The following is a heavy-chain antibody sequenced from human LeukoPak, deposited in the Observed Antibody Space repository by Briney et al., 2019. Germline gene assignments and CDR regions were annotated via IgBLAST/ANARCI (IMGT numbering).Heavy chain of an antibody. CDR3: AREPWWFGVLEGGYFDY. D-gene: IGHD3-10*01. CDR2: ISSSGSTI. J-gene: IGHJ4*03. CDR1: GFTFSSYE. V-gene: IGHV3-48*03. Sequence: GGSLRLSCAASGFTFSSYEMNWVRQAPGKGLEWVSYISSSGSTIYYADSVKGRFTISRDNAKNSLYLQMNSLRAEDTAVYYCAREPWWFGVLEGGYFDYWGQGTLVTVSS.